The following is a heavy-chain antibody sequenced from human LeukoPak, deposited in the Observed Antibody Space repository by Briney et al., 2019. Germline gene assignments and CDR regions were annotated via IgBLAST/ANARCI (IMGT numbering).Heavy chain of an antibody. CDR1: GGSLSGYY. V-gene: IGHV4-34*01. J-gene: IGHJ4*02. CDR3: ARRMITFGGVIV. CDR2: INHSGST. D-gene: IGHD3-16*02. Sequence: SETLSLTCAVYGGSLSGYYWSWIRQPPGKGLEWIGEINHSGSTNYNPSLKSRVTISVDTSKNQFSLKLSSVTAADTAAYYCARRMITFGGVIVWGQGTLVTVSS.